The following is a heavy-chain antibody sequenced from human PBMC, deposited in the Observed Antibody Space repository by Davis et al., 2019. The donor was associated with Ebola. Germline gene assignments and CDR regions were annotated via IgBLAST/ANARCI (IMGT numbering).Heavy chain of an antibody. D-gene: IGHD2-8*01. J-gene: IGHJ6*04. CDR3: ASNQYCTNGVCYTRAYGMDV. Sequence: ASVKVSCKASGYTFTSYGISWVRQAPGQGLEWTGGFDPEDGETIYAQKFQGRVTMTEDTSTDTAYMELSSLRSEDTAVYYCASNQYCTNGVCYTRAYGMDVWGKGTTVTVSS. V-gene: IGHV1-24*01. CDR1: GYTFTSYG. CDR2: FDPEDGET.